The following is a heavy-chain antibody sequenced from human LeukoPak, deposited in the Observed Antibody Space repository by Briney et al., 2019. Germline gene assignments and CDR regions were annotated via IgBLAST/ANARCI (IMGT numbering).Heavy chain of an antibody. Sequence: GASVKVSCKASGYTFTSYGISWVRQAPGQGLEWMGWISAYNGNTNYAQKLQGRVTMTTDTPTSTAYMELRSLRSDDTAVYYCARGTVAVNYYYYGMDVWGQGTTVTVSS. J-gene: IGHJ6*02. CDR3: ARGTVAVNYYYYGMDV. D-gene: IGHD6-19*01. CDR1: GYTFTSYG. CDR2: ISAYNGNT. V-gene: IGHV1-18*01.